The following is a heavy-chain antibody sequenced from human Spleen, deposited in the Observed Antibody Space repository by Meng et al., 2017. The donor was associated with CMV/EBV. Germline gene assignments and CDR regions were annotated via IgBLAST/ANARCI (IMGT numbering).Heavy chain of an antibody. CDR1: STFTVSY. D-gene: IGHD3-10*01. CDR3: ARVPPSYGTGSYYWFDP. Sequence: STFTVSYIHWVRQAPGQGVEWLGRINPNSDGTNYAQKFQGRVTMTRDTSISTAYMELSRLRADDTAVYYCARVPPSYGTGSYYWFDPWGQGTLVTVSS. V-gene: IGHV1-2*06. CDR2: INPNSDGT. J-gene: IGHJ5*02.